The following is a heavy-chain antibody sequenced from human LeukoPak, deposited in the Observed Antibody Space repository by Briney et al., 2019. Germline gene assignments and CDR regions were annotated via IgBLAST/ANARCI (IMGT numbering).Heavy chain of an antibody. J-gene: IGHJ5*02. D-gene: IGHD3-10*01. CDR1: GYSLTSYW. CDR2: IFPGDSDT. Sequence: HGESLKISCKTSGYSLTSYWIGWVRQMPGKGLEWMGIIFPGDSDTRYSPSFQGQVTISADRSISTAYLQWSSLKASDTAMYYCASMVREVNWFDPWGQGTLVTVSS. V-gene: IGHV5-51*01. CDR3: ASMVREVNWFDP.